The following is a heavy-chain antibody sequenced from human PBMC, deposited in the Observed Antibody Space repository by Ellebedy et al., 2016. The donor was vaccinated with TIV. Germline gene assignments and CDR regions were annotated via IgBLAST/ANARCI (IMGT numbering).Heavy chain of an antibody. V-gene: IGHV3-23*01. CDR3: AKEMKALGAYSDS. D-gene: IGHD7-27*01. CDR1: GFTFSRYW. J-gene: IGHJ4*02. CDR2: ISESGGSA. Sequence: GESLKISCAASGFTFSRYWMHWVRQAPGKGLEWVSAISESGGSAYYAGSVAGRFTISRDNSKNTLFLQMNSLRAEDTAVYYCAKEMKALGAYSDSWGQGTLVTVSS.